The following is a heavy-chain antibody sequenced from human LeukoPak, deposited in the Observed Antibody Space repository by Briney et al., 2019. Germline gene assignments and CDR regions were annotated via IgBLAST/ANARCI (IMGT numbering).Heavy chain of an antibody. D-gene: IGHD6-6*01. CDR1: GGTFSSYA. V-gene: IGHV1-69*05. CDR2: IIPIFGTA. J-gene: IGHJ6*03. CDR3: ARARKQLEIYYYYYYMDV. Sequence: SVKVSCKASGGTFSSYAISWVRQAPGQGLEWMGGIIPIFGTANYAQKFEGRVTITTDESTSTAYMELSSLRSEDTAVYYCARARKQLEIYYYYYYMDVWGKGTTVTVSS.